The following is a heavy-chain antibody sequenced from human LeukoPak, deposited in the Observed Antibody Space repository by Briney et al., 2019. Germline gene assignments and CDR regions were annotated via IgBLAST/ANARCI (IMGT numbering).Heavy chain of an antibody. CDR1: GFTFGAHW. CDR3: VRGRDIVATAPYYYYGMDV. D-gene: IGHD5-12*01. J-gene: IGHJ6*02. Sequence: GGSLRLSCAASGFTFGAHWMNWVRQAPGKGLEWVANIWQGESGAHYVDSVTGRFIISGDSAKTSLYLQMNNLRAEDSAVYYCVRGRDIVATAPYYYYGMDVWGQGTTATVSS. CDR2: IWQGESGA. V-gene: IGHV3-7*04.